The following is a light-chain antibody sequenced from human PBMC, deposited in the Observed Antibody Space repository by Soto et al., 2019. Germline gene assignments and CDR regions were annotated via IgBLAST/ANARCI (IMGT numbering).Light chain of an antibody. V-gene: IGLV2-23*02. CDR1: SSDVGSYNN. Sequence: QSALTQPASVSGSPGQSITISCTGTSSDVGSYNNVSWYQQHPVKAPKLMISEVSKRPSGVSSRFSGSKSGNTASLTISGLQPEDEADYYCCSYAGSSTVIFGGGTKLTVL. CDR2: EVS. J-gene: IGLJ2*01. CDR3: CSYAGSSTVI.